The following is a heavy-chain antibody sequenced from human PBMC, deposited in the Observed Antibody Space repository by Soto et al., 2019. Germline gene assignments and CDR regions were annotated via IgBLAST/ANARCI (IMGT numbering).Heavy chain of an antibody. J-gene: IGHJ6*02. V-gene: IGHV3-74*01. D-gene: IGHD4-4*01. Sequence: EVQLVESGGGLVQPGGSLRLSCEASGFTFSVYCMHWVRQAPGKGLVWVSRIDSDGSTTSYADSVKGRFTISRDNAKSTLYLQMNSLRAEDTAVYYCARPGYSNYGPGVDVWGQGTTVTVSS. CDR1: GFTFSVYC. CDR2: IDSDGSTT. CDR3: ARPGYSNYGPGVDV.